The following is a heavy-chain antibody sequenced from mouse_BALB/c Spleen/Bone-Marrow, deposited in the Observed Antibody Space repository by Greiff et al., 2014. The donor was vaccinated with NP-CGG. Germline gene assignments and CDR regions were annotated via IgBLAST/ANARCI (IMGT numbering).Heavy chain of an antibody. J-gene: IGHJ3*01. D-gene: IGHD4-1*01. CDR3: ARNWDWVFAY. Sequence: EVQLQQSGTVLARPGASLRMSCKASGYTFTNYWINWIKQRPGQGLEWIGAIYSGNNDAIYTQKFKAKAKLTAVTSTSTADMELSSLTNEDSAVYYCARNWDWVFAYWGQGTLVTVSA. CDR1: GYTFTNYW. CDR2: IYSGNNDA. V-gene: IGHV1-5*01.